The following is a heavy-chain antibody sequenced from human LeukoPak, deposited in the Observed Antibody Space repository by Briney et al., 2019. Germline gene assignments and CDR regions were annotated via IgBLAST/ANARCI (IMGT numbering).Heavy chain of an antibody. V-gene: IGHV3-48*03. CDR2: ISSSGSTI. D-gene: IGHD2-2*01. CDR1: GFTFSSYE. Sequence: GGSLRLSCAASGFTFSSYEMNWVRQAPGKGLEWVSYISSSGSTIYYADSVKGRFTISRENAKNSLYLQMNSLRAEDTAVYYCARDLTVVVPAALIGYYYYGMDVWGKGTTVTVSS. J-gene: IGHJ6*04. CDR3: ARDLTVVVPAALIGYYYYGMDV.